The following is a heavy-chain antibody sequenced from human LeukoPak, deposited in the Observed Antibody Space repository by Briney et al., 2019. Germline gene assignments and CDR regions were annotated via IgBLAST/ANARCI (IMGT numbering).Heavy chain of an antibody. V-gene: IGHV1-2*04. D-gene: IGHD6-19*01. J-gene: IGHJ4*02. Sequence: ASVKVSCKASGYTFTGYYMHWVRQAPGQGLEWMGWINPNSGGTNYAQKFQGWVTMTRDTSISTAYMELSRLRSDDTAVYYCARGPLIGSGWQTVDYWGQGTLVTVSS. CDR2: INPNSGGT. CDR3: ARGPLIGSGWQTVDY. CDR1: GYTFTGYY.